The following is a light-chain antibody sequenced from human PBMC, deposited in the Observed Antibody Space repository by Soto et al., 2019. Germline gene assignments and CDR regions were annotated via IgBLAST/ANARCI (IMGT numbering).Light chain of an antibody. V-gene: IGKV1-27*01. CDR3: LMWGSAPALP. CDR1: QAINHY. J-gene: IGKJ4*02. CDR2: SAS. Sequence: DVQMTQSPSSLSASVGDRVTITCRASQAINHYLAWYQQKPGKVPGVLIHSASTLQSGVSSRFSGSGSGTEFRLSIRSQQPEDGANYYGLMWGSAPALPFGGGTKVEIK.